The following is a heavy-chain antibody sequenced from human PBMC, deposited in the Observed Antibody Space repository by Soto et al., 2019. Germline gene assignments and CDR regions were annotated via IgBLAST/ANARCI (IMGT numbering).Heavy chain of an antibody. D-gene: IGHD5-18*01. Sequence: QVQLVQSGAEVKKPGSSVKVSCKASGGTFSSYAISWVRQAPGQGLEWMGGIIPIFGTANYAQKFQGRVTITADEPTSTANMELSSLRSEDTAVYYCARRSESPHSYGYFTDAFDIWGQGTMVTVSS. J-gene: IGHJ3*02. CDR3: ARRSESPHSYGYFTDAFDI. CDR2: IIPIFGTA. V-gene: IGHV1-69*01. CDR1: GGTFSSYA.